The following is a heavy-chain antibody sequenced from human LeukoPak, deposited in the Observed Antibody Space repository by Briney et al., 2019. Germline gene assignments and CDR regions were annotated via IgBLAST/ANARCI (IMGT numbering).Heavy chain of an antibody. Sequence: PGGSLRLSCAASGFTFSSYWMSWVRQAPGKGLEWVANIKQDGSEKYYVDSVEGRFTISRDNAKNSLYLQMNSLRVEDTAVYYCARLVGAAEYFDYWGQGTLVTVSS. V-gene: IGHV3-7*01. D-gene: IGHD1-26*01. J-gene: IGHJ4*02. CDR3: ARLVGAAEYFDY. CDR2: IKQDGSEK. CDR1: GFTFSSYW.